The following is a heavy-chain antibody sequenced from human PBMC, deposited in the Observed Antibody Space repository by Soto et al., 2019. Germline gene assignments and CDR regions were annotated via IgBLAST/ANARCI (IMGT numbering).Heavy chain of an antibody. CDR1: GFTFSSYA. CDR2: ISYDGSNK. V-gene: IGHV3-30-3*01. J-gene: IGHJ5*02. D-gene: IGHD2-2*01. CDR3: AREGGYCSSTSCLTDFDWFDP. Sequence: SLGLSCAASGFTFSSYAMHWVRQAPDKGLEWVAVISYDGSNKYYADSVKGRFTISRDNSKNTLYLQMNSLRAEDTAVYYCAREGGYCSSTSCLTDFDWFDPWGQGTLVTVSS.